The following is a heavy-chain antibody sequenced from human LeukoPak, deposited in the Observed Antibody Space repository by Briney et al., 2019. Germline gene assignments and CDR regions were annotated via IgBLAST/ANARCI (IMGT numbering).Heavy chain of an antibody. CDR1: GFTFSSYA. J-gene: IGHJ3*02. CDR3: AKDTRNAFDI. CDR2: ISGSGGST. Sequence: HTGGTLRLSCGASGFTFSSYAMNWVRQAPGKGLEWVSAISGSGGSTYYADSVKGRFTISRDNSKNTLYLQMNSLRAEDTAVYYCAKDTRNAFDIWGQGTMVTVSS. V-gene: IGHV3-23*01.